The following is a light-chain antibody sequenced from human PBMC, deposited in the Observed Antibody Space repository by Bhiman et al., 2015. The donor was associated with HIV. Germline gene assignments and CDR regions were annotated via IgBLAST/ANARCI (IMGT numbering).Light chain of an antibody. CDR3: AAWDDSLNGFWV. CDR2: RNN. Sequence: QSVLTQPPSASGTPGQRVTISCSGSSSNIGNNTVNWYQHLPGTAPKLLIYRNNQRPSGVPDRFSGSKSGTSASLAISGLQAEDEADYYCAAWDDSLNGFWVFGGGTKLTVL. V-gene: IGLV1-44*01. CDR1: SSNIGNNT. J-gene: IGLJ3*02.